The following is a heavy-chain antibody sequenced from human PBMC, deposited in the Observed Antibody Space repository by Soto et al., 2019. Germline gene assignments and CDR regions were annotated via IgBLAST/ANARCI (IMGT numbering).Heavy chain of an antibody. CDR1: GGSISSGGYY. D-gene: IGHD3-22*01. Sequence: SETLSLTCTVSGGSISSGGYYWNWIRQHPGKGLEWIGYIYYSGGTYYNPSLKSRVTISVDTSKNQFSLKLSSVTAADTAVYYCARQASGYYYGWFDPWGQGTLVTVSS. CDR2: IYYSGGT. V-gene: IGHV4-31*03. J-gene: IGHJ5*02. CDR3: ARQASGYYYGWFDP.